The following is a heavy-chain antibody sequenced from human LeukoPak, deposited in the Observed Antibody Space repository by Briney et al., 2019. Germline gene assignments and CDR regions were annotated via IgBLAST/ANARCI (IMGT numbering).Heavy chain of an antibody. J-gene: IGHJ4*02. Sequence: GGSLRLSCAASGFTFSSYWMHWVRQAPGKGLVWVSRINSDGSSTNYADSVKGRFTISRDNAKNTLYLQMNSLRAEDTAVYYCARAQHSGYERYQYYFDYWGQGTLVTVSS. V-gene: IGHV3-74*01. CDR2: INSDGSST. CDR1: GFTFSSYW. CDR3: ARAQHSGYERYQYYFDY. D-gene: IGHD5-12*01.